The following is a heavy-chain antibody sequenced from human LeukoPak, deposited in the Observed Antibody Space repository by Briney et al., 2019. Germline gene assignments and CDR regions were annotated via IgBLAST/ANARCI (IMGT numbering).Heavy chain of an antibody. CDR1: GFTFSDYY. D-gene: IGHD6-13*01. J-gene: IGHJ4*02. CDR3: TRRPYSSSWYYFDY. V-gene: IGHV3-11*04. CDR2: ISSSGSML. Sequence: GGSLRLSCTVSGFTFSDYYMSWFRQAPGKGLEWVSYISSSGSMLHYADSVEGRFTISRDNAKNSLYLQMSSLRVEDTAVYYCTRRPYSSSWYYFDYWGQGTLVTVSS.